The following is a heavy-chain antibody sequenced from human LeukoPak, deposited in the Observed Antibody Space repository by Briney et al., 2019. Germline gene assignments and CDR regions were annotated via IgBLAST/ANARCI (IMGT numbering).Heavy chain of an antibody. CDR1: GFTFSSYG. CDR2: IWYDGSNK. CDR3: EKGFDI. V-gene: IGHV3-33*06. J-gene: IGHJ3*02. Sequence: GGSLRLSCAASGFTFSSYGMPWVRQAPGKGLEWVAVIWYDGSNKYYADSVRGRFTISRDNSKNTLYLQMNSLRAEDTAVYYCEKGFDIWGKGTMVTVSS.